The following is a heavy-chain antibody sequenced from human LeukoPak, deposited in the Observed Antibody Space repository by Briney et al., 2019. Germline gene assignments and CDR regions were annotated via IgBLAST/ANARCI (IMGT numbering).Heavy chain of an antibody. J-gene: IGHJ4*02. Sequence: ASVKVSCKASGGTFSSYAISWVRQAPGQGLEWMGWINANSGDTSYAQKFRGWVTMTRDTSLSTAYVELSRLRSDDTAVYYCARDGATVATPFFDYWGQGTLVTVSS. CDR2: INANSGDT. D-gene: IGHD4-17*01. CDR3: ARDGATVATPFFDY. CDR1: GGTFSSYA. V-gene: IGHV1-2*04.